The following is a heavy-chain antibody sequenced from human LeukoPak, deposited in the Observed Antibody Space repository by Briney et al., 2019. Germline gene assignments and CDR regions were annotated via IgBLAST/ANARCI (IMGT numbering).Heavy chain of an antibody. J-gene: IGHJ4*02. D-gene: IGHD6-19*01. CDR3: TRARSGQWKWLWAFDY. Sequence: PGGSLRLSCAVSGFTFSDYYMSWIRQAPGKGLEWVGFIRSKAYGGTTEYAASVKGRFTISRDDSKSIAYLQMNSLKTEDTAVYYCTRARSGQWKWLWAFDYWGQGTLVTVSS. CDR1: GFTFSDYY. CDR2: IRSKAYGGTT. V-gene: IGHV3-49*03.